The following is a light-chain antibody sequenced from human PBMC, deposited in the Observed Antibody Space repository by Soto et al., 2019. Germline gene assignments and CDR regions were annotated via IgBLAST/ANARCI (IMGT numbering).Light chain of an antibody. Sequence: DIQMTQSPSSLSASVGDRVTITCQASQDIRNYLNWYQQKPGKPPKLLIYDASNLQTGVPSRFSGSGSGKDFTFTISSMQPEDIATYYCQQYDNLSITFGQGTRLEIK. CDR3: QQYDNLSIT. J-gene: IGKJ5*01. CDR2: DAS. V-gene: IGKV1-33*01. CDR1: QDIRNY.